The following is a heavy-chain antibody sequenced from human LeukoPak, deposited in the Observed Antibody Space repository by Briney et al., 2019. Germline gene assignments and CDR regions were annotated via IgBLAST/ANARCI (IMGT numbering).Heavy chain of an antibody. Sequence: ASVEVSCKASGGTFSSYGISWVRQAPGQGLEWMGWISAYNGNTNYAQKLQGRVTMTTDTSTSTAYMELRSLRSDDTAVYYCARDYPWYYYDSSGYLSEGMDVWGQGTTVTVSS. CDR2: ISAYNGNT. CDR1: GGTFSSYG. CDR3: ARDYPWYYYDSSGYLSEGMDV. V-gene: IGHV1-18*01. D-gene: IGHD3-22*01. J-gene: IGHJ6*02.